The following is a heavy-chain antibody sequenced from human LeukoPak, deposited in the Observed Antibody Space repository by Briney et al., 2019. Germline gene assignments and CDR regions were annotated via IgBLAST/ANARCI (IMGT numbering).Heavy chain of an antibody. CDR2: SSGTGYNM. Sequence: ASVKVSCKASGYTFSAYGITWVRQAPGQGLEWMAWSSGTGYNMGYAQKFQGRDTMTTDTSTSTAYLELRSLRSDDTAVYYCARSRCSDSTSCYYFFFFDSWGQGSLVTVSS. J-gene: IGHJ4*02. CDR3: ARSRCSDSTSCYYFFFFDS. CDR1: GYTFSAYG. V-gene: IGHV1-18*01. D-gene: IGHD2-2*01.